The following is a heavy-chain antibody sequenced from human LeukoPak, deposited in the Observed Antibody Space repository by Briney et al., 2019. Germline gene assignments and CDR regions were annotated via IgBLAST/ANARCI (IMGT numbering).Heavy chain of an antibody. CDR3: ARSPAVAATRVDY. V-gene: IGHV1-18*01. CDR2: ISPYNGNT. D-gene: IGHD6-19*01. CDR1: GYTFTGYA. Sequence: ATVSVSCKASGYTFTGYAISWVRQAPGQGLEWMGWISPYNGNTNYAGKFQGRVTMIKDTSTSTAYMEVRSLRSDDTAVYYCARSPAVAATRVDYWGQGTLVTVSS. J-gene: IGHJ4*02.